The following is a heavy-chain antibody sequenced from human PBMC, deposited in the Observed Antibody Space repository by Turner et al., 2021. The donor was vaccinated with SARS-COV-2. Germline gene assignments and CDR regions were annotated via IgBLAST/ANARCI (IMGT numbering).Heavy chain of an antibody. CDR2: IDTDGSTT. J-gene: IGHJ4*02. D-gene: IGHD1-1*01. Sequence: EVQLVESGGGSVQPGGSVRLSCAVSGFTFSTYWMHWVRQAPGKGLVWVSRIDTDGSTTNYSDSVKGRFTISRDNAKNTLYLQMNSLRVEDTAVYYCGRDLSGRSDYWGQGTLVTVSS. CDR1: GFTFSTYW. CDR3: GRDLSGRSDY. V-gene: IGHV3-74*01.